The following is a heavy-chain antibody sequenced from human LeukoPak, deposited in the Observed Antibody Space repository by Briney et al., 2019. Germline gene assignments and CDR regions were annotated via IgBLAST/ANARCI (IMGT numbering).Heavy chain of an antibody. D-gene: IGHD2-15*01. J-gene: IGHJ3*02. CDR3: ARRSKWYDAFDI. CDR1: GYTFKYYW. Sequence: GESLKISCTGSGYTFKYYWIGWVRQMPGKGLEWMGIIYPDDSDTKYSPSFQGQVTISADKSISTAYLQWSSLKASDTAMYYCARRSKWYDAFDIWGQGTMVTVSS. V-gene: IGHV5-51*01. CDR2: IYPDDSDT.